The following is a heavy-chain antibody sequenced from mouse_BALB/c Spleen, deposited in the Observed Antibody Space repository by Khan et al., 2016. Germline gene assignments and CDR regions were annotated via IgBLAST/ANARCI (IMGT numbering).Heavy chain of an antibody. CDR3: ASHLTGSFAY. D-gene: IGHD4-1*01. CDR1: GFTFSSYS. Sequence: EVELVESGGDLVKPGGSLKLSCAASGFTFSSYSMSWVRQTPDKRLEWVATISSGGDYTYYPDNVKGRFTISRDNAKNTLSLQMSSLKSEDTAKYYCASHLTGSFAYWGQATLVTVSA. CDR2: ISSGGDYT. V-gene: IGHV5-6*01. J-gene: IGHJ3*01.